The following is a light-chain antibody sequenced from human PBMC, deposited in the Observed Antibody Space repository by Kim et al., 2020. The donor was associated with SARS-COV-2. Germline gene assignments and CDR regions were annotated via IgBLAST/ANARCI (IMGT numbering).Light chain of an antibody. CDR3: ATWDASLQGA. V-gene: IGLV1-44*01. Sequence: QSVLTQPPSVSGTPGQRVTISCSGSGSNIGSNAVNWYQHLPGTAPKLLIYSNNLRPSRVPARFSGSKSGTSASLAISGLQSEDEADYYCATWDASLQGAFGGGTQLTVL. CDR1: GSNIGSNA. J-gene: IGLJ2*01. CDR2: SNN.